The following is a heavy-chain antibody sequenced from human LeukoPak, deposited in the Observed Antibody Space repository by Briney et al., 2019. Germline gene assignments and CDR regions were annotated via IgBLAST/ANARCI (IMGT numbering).Heavy chain of an antibody. V-gene: IGHV4-39*01. D-gene: IGHD1-26*01. Sequence: SETLSLTCTVSGDSISSSTYYWGWIRQPPGKGLEWIGSIYYSGITYYNPSLKSRVTILVDTSKNQFSLKLRSVTAADTAVYYCARQTVVGATRWFDPWGQGALVTVSS. CDR1: GDSISSSTYY. CDR3: ARQTVVGATRWFDP. CDR2: IYYSGIT. J-gene: IGHJ5*02.